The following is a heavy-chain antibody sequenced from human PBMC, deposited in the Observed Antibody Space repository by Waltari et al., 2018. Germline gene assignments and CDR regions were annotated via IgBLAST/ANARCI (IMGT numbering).Heavy chain of an antibody. Sequence: EVQLVESGGGLVQPGGSLRLSCAASGFTFSSYWMSWVHQAPGKGLEWVANIKQDGSEKYYVDSVKGRFTISRDNAKNSLYLQMNSLRAEDTAVYYCASGESDYYDSSGYYYDYWGQGTLVTVSS. CDR2: IKQDGSEK. V-gene: IGHV3-7*03. D-gene: IGHD3-22*01. CDR1: GFTFSSYW. J-gene: IGHJ4*02. CDR3: ASGESDYYDSSGYYYDY.